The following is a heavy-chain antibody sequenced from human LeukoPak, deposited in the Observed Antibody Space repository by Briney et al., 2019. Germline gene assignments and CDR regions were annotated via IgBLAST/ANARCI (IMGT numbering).Heavy chain of an antibody. D-gene: IGHD3-22*01. Sequence: GGSLRLSCAASGFTFSDYYMSWIRQAPGKGLEWVAVISYDGSNKYYADSVKGRFTISRDNSKNTLYLQMNSLRAEDTAVYYCARDPADSSGYYGYYFDYWGQGTLVTVSS. CDR1: GFTFSDYY. J-gene: IGHJ4*02. CDR3: ARDPADSSGYYGYYFDY. V-gene: IGHV3-30-3*01. CDR2: ISYDGSNK.